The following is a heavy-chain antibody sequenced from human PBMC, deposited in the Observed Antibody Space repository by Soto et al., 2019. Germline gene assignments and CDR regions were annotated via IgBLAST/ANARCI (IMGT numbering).Heavy chain of an antibody. CDR1: GYSFTSYW. J-gene: IGHJ6*02. V-gene: IGHV5-10-1*01. CDR2: IDPSDSYT. D-gene: IGHD2-2*01. CDR3: ARGDIVVVPAALYGMDV. Sequence: GESLKISCKGSGYSFTSYWISWVRQMPGKGLEWMGRIDPSDSYTNYSPSFQGHVTISADKSISTAYLQWSSLKASDTAMYYCARGDIVVVPAALYGMDVWGQGTTVTVS.